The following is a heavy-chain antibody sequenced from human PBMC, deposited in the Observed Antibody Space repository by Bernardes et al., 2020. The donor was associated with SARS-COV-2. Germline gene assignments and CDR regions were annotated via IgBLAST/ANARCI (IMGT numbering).Heavy chain of an antibody. V-gene: IGHV3-30*03. CDR2: ISYDGSNK. J-gene: IGHJ6*02. Sequence: GGSLRLSCAASGFTFSSYGMHWVRQAPGKGLEWVAVISYDGSNKYYADSVKGRFTISRDNSKNTLYLQMNSLRAEDTAVYYCARDLMSYDFWSGYLGGRWGEPYYYYGMDVWGQGTTVTVSS. D-gene: IGHD3-3*01. CDR1: GFTFSSYG. CDR3: ARDLMSYDFWSGYLGGRWGEPYYYYGMDV.